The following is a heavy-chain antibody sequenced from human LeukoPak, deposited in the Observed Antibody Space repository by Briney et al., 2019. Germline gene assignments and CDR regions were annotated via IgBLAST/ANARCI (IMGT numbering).Heavy chain of an antibody. D-gene: IGHD2-2*01. CDR3: ARRKIVVVQAAEEAAFDI. CDR1: GYSFTSYW. Sequence: GESLKISCKGSGYSFTSYWIGWVRQMPGKGLEWMGIIYPGDSDTRYSPSFQGQVTISADKSISTAYLQWSSLKASDTAMYYCARRKIVVVQAAEEAAFDIWGQGTMVTVSS. J-gene: IGHJ3*02. CDR2: IYPGDSDT. V-gene: IGHV5-51*01.